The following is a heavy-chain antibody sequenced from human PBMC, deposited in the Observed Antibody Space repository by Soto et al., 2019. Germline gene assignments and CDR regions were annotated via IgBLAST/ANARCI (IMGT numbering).Heavy chain of an antibody. Sequence: SETLSLTCTVSGGSISSGGYYWSWIRQHPGKGLEWIGYIYYSGNTYSNPSLKSRVTISVDTSKNQFSLKLSSVTAADTAVYYCARGGSSLTFWDYWGQGALVTVSS. CDR1: GGSISSGGYY. CDR3: ARGGSSLTFWDY. V-gene: IGHV4-31*03. J-gene: IGHJ4*02. D-gene: IGHD6-13*01. CDR2: IYYSGNT.